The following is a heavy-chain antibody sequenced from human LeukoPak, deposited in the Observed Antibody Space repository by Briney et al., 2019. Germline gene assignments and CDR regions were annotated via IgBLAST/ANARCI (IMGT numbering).Heavy chain of an antibody. Sequence: GGSLRLSCAASGFTFSNHGMHWARQAPGKGLEWVAVIWYDGSYKYYADSVKGRLTISRDNSKNTLYLQMNSLRAEDTAVYYCAKDLGIWFGESHFDSWGQGTLVTVSS. CDR2: IWYDGSYK. V-gene: IGHV3-33*06. D-gene: IGHD3-10*01. CDR3: AKDLGIWFGESHFDS. J-gene: IGHJ4*02. CDR1: GFTFSNHG.